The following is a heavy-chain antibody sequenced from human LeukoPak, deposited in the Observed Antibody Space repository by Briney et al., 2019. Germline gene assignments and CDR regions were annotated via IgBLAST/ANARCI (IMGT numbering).Heavy chain of an antibody. CDR1: GFTFSSYA. Sequence: GGSLRLSCAASGFTFSSYAMSWVRQAPGKRLEWVSAISGSGGSTYYADSVKGRFTISRDNSKNTLYLQMNSLRAEDTAVYYCAKKGSGWNYGMDVWGQGTTVTVSS. CDR2: ISGSGGST. V-gene: IGHV3-23*01. J-gene: IGHJ6*02. D-gene: IGHD6-19*01. CDR3: AKKGSGWNYGMDV.